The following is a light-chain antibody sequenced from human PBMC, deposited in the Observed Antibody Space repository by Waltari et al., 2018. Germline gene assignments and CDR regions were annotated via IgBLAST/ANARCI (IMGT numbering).Light chain of an antibody. V-gene: IGKV3-11*01. Sequence: EIVLTQAPATLSFSPGDRATLSCRASQSIQTFLAWYQHKPGQAPRLLIYNSSLRASGVPVRFSGSGSGTDFTLTISHLEPEDFAFYFCQHRDNWLFTFGPGTKVEIK. CDR1: QSIQTF. J-gene: IGKJ3*01. CDR2: NSS. CDR3: QHRDNWLFT.